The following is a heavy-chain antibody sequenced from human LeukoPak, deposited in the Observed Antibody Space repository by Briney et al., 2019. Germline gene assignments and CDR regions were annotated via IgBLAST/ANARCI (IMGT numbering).Heavy chain of an antibody. CDR2: ISYDGTNK. J-gene: IGHJ4*02. CDR3: ARVDAWQYYDILSEGFDY. V-gene: IGHV3-30*04. CDR1: GFTFSSYH. D-gene: IGHD3-9*01. Sequence: GGSLRLHCAASGFTFSSYHMHWLRQAPGKGLEWVAVISYDGTNKYYTVSVKGRFTISRDTSKNTLYLQMNSLRAEATAVYYCARVDAWQYYDILSEGFDYWGQGTLVTVSS.